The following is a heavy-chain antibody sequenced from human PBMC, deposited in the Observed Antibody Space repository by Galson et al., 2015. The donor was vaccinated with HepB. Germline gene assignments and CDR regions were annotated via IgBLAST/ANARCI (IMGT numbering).Heavy chain of an antibody. V-gene: IGHV3-48*01. CDR1: GFTFSSYS. D-gene: IGHD1-7*01. Sequence: SLRLSCAASGFTFSSYSMNWVRQAPGKGLEWVSYISSSSSTIYYADSVKGRFTISRDNAKNSLYLQMNSLRAEDTALYYCAKDIDWNYVGYFQHWGQGTLVTVSS. CDR2: ISSSSSTI. CDR3: AKDIDWNYVGYFQH. J-gene: IGHJ1*01.